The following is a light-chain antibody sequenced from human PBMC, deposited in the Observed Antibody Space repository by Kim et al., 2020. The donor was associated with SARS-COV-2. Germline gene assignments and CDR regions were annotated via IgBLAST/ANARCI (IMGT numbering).Light chain of an antibody. CDR1: QSVSSSY. CDR3: QQYGSSPYT. V-gene: IGKV3-20*01. CDR2: GAS. Sequence: LSPGERATLYCRASQSVSSSYLAWYQQNPGQAPTLLIYGASSRATGIPDRFSGSGSGTDFNLTISRLEPEDFAVYYCQQYGSSPYTFGQGTKLEI. J-gene: IGKJ2*01.